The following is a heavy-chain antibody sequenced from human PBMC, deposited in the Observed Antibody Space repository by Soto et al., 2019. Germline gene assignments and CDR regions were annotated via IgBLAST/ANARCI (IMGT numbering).Heavy chain of an antibody. CDR1: GGTFNSYA. V-gene: IGHV1-69*12. D-gene: IGHD3-22*01. CDR3: TRCGIRYHSIGYYLGIDGMDV. J-gene: IGHJ6*02. CDR2: TIPMFGTT. Sequence: QVQLVQSGAEVKKPESSVRVSCKASGGTFNSYAITWVRQAPGQGLEWMGGTIPMFGTTNYAEKFQGRVTISADASTTTAYMELSRLRSEDTAVYYCTRCGIRYHSIGYYLGIDGMDVWGQGTTVIVSS.